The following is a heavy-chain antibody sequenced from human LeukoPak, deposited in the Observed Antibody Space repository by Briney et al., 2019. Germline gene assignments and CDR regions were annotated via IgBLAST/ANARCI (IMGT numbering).Heavy chain of an antibody. Sequence: GGSLRLSCAASGFTFSSYWMHWVRQAPGKGLVWVSRIDNEGSSTSYADSVKGRFTISRDNAKNRLYVQMNSLRIEDTAVYYCATGSGLWSPDYWGQGTLVTVSS. D-gene: IGHD5-18*01. J-gene: IGHJ4*02. CDR1: GFTFSSYW. CDR2: IDNEGSST. V-gene: IGHV3-74*01. CDR3: ATGSGLWSPDY.